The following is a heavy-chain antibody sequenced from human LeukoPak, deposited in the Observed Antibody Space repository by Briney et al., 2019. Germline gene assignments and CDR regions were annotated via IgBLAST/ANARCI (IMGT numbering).Heavy chain of an antibody. CDR1: GGSISSSSHY. CDR2: IYYSGST. Sequence: SETLSLTCTVSGGSISSSSHYWGWIRQPPGKGLEWIGSIYYSGSTYYNPSLKSRVTISVDTSRNQFSLKMSSVTAADTAVYYCARDGTPSPILTGYYGGQDYWGQGTLVTVSS. CDR3: ARDGTPSPILTGYYGGQDY. V-gene: IGHV4-39*07. J-gene: IGHJ4*02. D-gene: IGHD3-9*01.